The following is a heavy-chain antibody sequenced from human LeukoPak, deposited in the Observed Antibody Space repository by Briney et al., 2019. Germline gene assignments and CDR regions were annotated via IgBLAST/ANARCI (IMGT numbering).Heavy chain of an antibody. J-gene: IGHJ2*01. V-gene: IGHV3-30*04. CDR1: GFTFFSYA. CDR3: ANSWDGFYWYFDL. Sequence: RGSLRLSCAASGFTFFSYAMHWVRQAPGKGLEWVAVISYDGSNKYYVDSVKGRFTISRDNSKNTLYLQMNSLRAEDTAVYYCANSWDGFYWYFDLWGRGTLVTVSS. CDR2: ISYDGSNK. D-gene: IGHD2/OR15-2a*01.